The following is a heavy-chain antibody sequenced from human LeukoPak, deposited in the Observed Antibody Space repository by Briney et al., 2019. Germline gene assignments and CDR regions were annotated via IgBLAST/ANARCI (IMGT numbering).Heavy chain of an antibody. J-gene: IGHJ5*02. D-gene: IGHD3-10*01. V-gene: IGHV3-23*01. CDR2: ISGSGGST. CDR1: GFTFSSYE. CDR3: AKAGKEITMVRGGWFDP. Sequence: PGGSLRLSCAASGFTFSSYEMNWVRQAPGKGLEWVSAISGSGGSTYYADSVKGRFTISRDNSKNTLYLQMNSLRAEDTAVYYCAKAGKEITMVRGGWFDPWGQGTLVTVSS.